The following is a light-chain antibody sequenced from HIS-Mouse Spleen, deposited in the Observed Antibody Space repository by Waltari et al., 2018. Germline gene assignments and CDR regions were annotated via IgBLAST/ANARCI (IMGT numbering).Light chain of an antibody. Sequence: DIQLTQSLSFLSASVGDRVTITCRVSQGISSYLAWYQQKPGKAPKLLIYAASTLQSGVPSRFSGSGSGTEFTLTISSLQPEDFATYYCQQLNSYPPTFGQGTKVEIK. CDR1: QGISSY. J-gene: IGKJ1*01. V-gene: IGKV1-9*01. CDR3: QQLNSYPPT. CDR2: AAS.